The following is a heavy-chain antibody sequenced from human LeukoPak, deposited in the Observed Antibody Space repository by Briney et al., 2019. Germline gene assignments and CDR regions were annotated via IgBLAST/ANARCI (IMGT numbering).Heavy chain of an antibody. CDR3: ARGGCGGDCYINY. CDR2: IYSGGST. V-gene: IGHV3-53*01. Sequence: GGSLRLSCAASGFTVSSTYMNWVRQAPGKGPEWVSVIYSGGSTYYADSVKGRFTISRGNSKNTLYLQMNSLRAEDTAVYYCARGGCGGDCYINYWGQGTLVTVSS. CDR1: GFTVSSTY. D-gene: IGHD2-21*02. J-gene: IGHJ4*02.